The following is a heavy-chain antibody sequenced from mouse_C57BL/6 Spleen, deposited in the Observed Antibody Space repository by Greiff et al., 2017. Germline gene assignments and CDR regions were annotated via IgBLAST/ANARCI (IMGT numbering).Heavy chain of an antibody. CDR2: IWWDDDK. V-gene: IGHV8-8*01. CDR1: GFSLSTFGMG. Sequence: QVTLKESGPGILQPSQTLSLTCSFSGFSLSTFGMGVGWIRQPSGKGLEWLAHIWWDDDKYYNPALKSRLTISKDTSKNQVFLKIANVDTADTATYYCARIDAYDYGSSWYFDVWGTGTTVTVSS. J-gene: IGHJ1*03. CDR3: ARIDAYDYGSSWYFDV. D-gene: IGHD1-1*01.